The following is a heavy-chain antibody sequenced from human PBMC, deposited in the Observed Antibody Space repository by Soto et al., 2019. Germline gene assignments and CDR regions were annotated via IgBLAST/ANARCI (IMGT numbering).Heavy chain of an antibody. CDR3: GKATGRLVIVVVSVDY. D-gene: IGHD3-22*01. Sequence: GGSLRLSCAVSGFTFNSYAMHWVRQAPGKGLEWVSVISYDGSNKYYADSVKGRFTISRDNSKNTVYLQMNSLRPEDTAVYYCGKATGRLVIVVVSVDYRGQGTQVTVS. V-gene: IGHV3-30*18. CDR1: GFTFNSYA. CDR2: ISYDGSNK. J-gene: IGHJ4*02.